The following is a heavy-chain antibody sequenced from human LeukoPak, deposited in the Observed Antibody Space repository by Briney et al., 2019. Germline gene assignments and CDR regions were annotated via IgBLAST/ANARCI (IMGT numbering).Heavy chain of an antibody. CDR1: GFTFSSYW. Sequence: GGSLRLSCAASGFTFSSYWMSWVRQAPGKGLEWVANIKQDGSEKYYVDSVKGRFTISRDNAKNSLYLQTNSLRAEDTAVYYCAREEAVARYYYYYGMDVWGQGTTVTVSS. CDR2: IKQDGSEK. D-gene: IGHD6-19*01. CDR3: AREEAVARYYYYYGMDV. V-gene: IGHV3-7*03. J-gene: IGHJ6*02.